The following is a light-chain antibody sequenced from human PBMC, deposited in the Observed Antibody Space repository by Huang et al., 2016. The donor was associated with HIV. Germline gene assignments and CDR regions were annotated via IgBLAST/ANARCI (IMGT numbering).Light chain of an antibody. CDR2: GAS. CDR1: LSVSTN. CDR3: QQYDNWPLT. Sequence: ESVMTQSPATVSLSPGARATLSCRASLSVSTNLAWYQQRPGQDPRRLIYGASTRATGIPARFSGGGSGAECTLTISSLQSEDFAVYYCQQYDNWPLTFGGGTKVQIK. J-gene: IGKJ4*01. V-gene: IGKV3-15*01.